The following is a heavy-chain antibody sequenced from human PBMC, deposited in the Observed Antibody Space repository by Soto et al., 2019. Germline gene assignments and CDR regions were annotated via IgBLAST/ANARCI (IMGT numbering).Heavy chain of an antibody. J-gene: IGHJ4*02. CDR3: AKGLRYCSGGDSSSNYFDY. Sequence: WGLLGLACASYVFNFRYYAMTSVRQARGNGLHSPSVISGSGGSTYYADSVKGRFTISRDNSKNTLYLQMNSLRADDTAVYYCAKGLRYCSGGDSSSNYFDYWGQGTLVTVSS. D-gene: IGHD2-15*01. CDR1: VFNFRYYA. V-gene: IGHV3-23*01. CDR2: ISGSGGST.